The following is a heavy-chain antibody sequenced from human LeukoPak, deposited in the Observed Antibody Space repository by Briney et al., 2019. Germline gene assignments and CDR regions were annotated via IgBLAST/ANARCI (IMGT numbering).Heavy chain of an antibody. V-gene: IGHV3-48*01. CDR3: ARVVFGVVSSPFDY. D-gene: IGHD3-3*01. Sequence: GGSLRLSCAASGFTFSSYSMNWVRQAPGKGLEWVSCISSSSSTIYYADSVKGRFTTSRDNAKNSLYLQMNSLRAEDTAVYYCARVVFGVVSSPFDYWGQGTLVTVSS. J-gene: IGHJ4*02. CDR2: ISSSSSTI. CDR1: GFTFSSYS.